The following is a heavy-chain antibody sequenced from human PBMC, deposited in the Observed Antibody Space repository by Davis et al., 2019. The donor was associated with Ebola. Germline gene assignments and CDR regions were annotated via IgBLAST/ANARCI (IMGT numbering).Heavy chain of an antibody. J-gene: IGHJ4*02. Sequence: GESLKISCAASGFTVSSNYMSWVRQAPGKGLEWVAVISYDGSNKYYADSVKGRFTISRDNSKNTLYLQMNSLRAEDTAVYYCAKDLSYSSGWPGSSYWGQGTLVTVSS. CDR3: AKDLSYSSGWPGSSY. V-gene: IGHV3-30*18. D-gene: IGHD6-19*01. CDR1: GFTVSSNY. CDR2: ISYDGSNK.